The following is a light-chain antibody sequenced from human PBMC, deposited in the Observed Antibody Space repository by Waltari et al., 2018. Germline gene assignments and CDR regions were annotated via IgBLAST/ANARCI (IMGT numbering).Light chain of an antibody. CDR3: QQRHDWPPLT. CDR1: QHVGSH. V-gene: IGKV3-11*01. J-gene: IGKJ4*01. Sequence: EIVLPQSPASLSLSPGERATLSCCASQHVGSHLAGFQQKPGKAPRLLIYDASTRSDGIPARFSGSGSGTDFTLTIRSLEPEDAAVYYCQQRHDWPPLTFGGGTKVEIK. CDR2: DAS.